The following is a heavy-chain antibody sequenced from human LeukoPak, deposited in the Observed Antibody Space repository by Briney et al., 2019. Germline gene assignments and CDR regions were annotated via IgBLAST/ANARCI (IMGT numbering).Heavy chain of an antibody. D-gene: IGHD1-26*01. V-gene: IGHV4-38-2*02. CDR2: IYHSGST. J-gene: IGHJ4*02. CDR1: GYSISSGYY. Sequence: PSETLSLTCTVPGYSISSGYYWGWIRQPPGKGLEWIGSIYHSGSTYYNPSLKSRVTISVDTSKNQFSLRLSSVTAADTAVYYCARAVGATTYWGFDYWGQGTLVTVSS. CDR3: ARAVGATTYWGFDY.